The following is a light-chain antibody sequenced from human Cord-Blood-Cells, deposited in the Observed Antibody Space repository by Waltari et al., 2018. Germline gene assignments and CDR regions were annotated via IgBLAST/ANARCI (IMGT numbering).Light chain of an antibody. CDR3: CSYAGSYTVV. V-gene: IGLV2-11*01. J-gene: IGLJ2*01. Sequence: QSALTPPRSVSGSPGPSVTISCTGTSSDVGGYIYVSWYQQYQGKAPKLMIYDVSKRPSGVPDRFSGSKSGNTASLTISGLQAEDEADYYCCSYAGSYTVVFGGGTKLTVL. CDR2: DVS. CDR1: SSDVGGYIY.